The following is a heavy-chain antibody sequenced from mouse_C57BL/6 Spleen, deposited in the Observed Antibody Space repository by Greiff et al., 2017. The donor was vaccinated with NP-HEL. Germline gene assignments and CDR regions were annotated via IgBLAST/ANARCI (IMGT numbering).Heavy chain of an antibody. Sequence: QVQLQQPGAELVKPGASVKMSCKASGYTFTSYWITWVKQRPGQGLEWIGDIYPGSGSTNYNEKFKSKATLTVDTSSSTAYMELRSLTSEDSAVYYCTRSPYYYGSSYVDYFDYWGQGTTLTVSS. V-gene: IGHV1-55*01. D-gene: IGHD1-1*01. J-gene: IGHJ2*01. CDR2: IYPGSGST. CDR3: TRSPYYYGSSYVDYFDY. CDR1: GYTFTSYW.